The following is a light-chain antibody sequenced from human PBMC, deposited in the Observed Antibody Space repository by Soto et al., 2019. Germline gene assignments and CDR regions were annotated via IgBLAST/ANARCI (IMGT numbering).Light chain of an antibody. CDR1: GSGVGGYNY. J-gene: IGLJ1*01. CDR3: SSYTSANTHV. CDR2: HVS. Sequence: QSALTQPASVSGSPGQSITISCTGTGSGVGGYNYVSWYQQYPGKVPKLMIYHVSNRPSGVSNRFSGSKSGNTASLTISGLQAEDEADYYCSSYTSANTHVFGTGTKLTVL. V-gene: IGLV2-14*01.